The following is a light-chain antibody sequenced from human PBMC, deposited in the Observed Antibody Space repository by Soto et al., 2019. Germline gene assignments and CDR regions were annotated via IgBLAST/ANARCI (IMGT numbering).Light chain of an antibody. CDR1: QSVSIS. CDR3: QQYNNWPPIT. J-gene: IGKJ5*01. CDR2: DAS. Sequence: EIVLARSPATLSLSPGERATLSCRASQSVSISLAWYQQKPGQAPRLLIYDASTRATGIPARFSGSGSGTEFTLTISSLQSEDSAVYYCQQYNNWPPITFGQGTRLEIK. V-gene: IGKV3-15*01.